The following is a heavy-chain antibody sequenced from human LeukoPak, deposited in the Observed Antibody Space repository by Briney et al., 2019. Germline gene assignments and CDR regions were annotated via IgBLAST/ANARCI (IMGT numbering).Heavy chain of an antibody. CDR3: AKDPGPMYGDYDWYFDL. D-gene: IGHD4-17*01. Sequence: GGSLTLSCAASGFTFSSYAMSWVRQAPGKGLEWVSAISGSGGSTYYADSVKGRFTISRDNSKNTLYLQMNSLRAEDTAVYYCAKDPGPMYGDYDWYFDLWGRGTLVTVSS. CDR2: ISGSGGST. J-gene: IGHJ2*01. V-gene: IGHV3-23*01. CDR1: GFTFSSYA.